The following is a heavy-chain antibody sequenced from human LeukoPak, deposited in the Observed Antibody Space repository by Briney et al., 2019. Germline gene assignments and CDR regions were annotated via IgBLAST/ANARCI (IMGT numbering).Heavy chain of an antibody. D-gene: IGHD2-2*01. Sequence: SVKVSCKASGGTFSSYAISWVRQAPGQGLEWMGGIIPIFGTANYAQKFQGRVTITTDESTSTAYMELSSLRSEDTAVYYCVRDHPVYCSSTSCSAFDIWGQGTMVTVSS. J-gene: IGHJ3*02. V-gene: IGHV1-69*05. CDR2: IIPIFGTA. CDR3: VRDHPVYCSSTSCSAFDI. CDR1: GGTFSSYA.